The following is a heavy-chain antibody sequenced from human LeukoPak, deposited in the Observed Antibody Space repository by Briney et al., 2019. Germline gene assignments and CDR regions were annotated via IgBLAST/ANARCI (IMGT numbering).Heavy chain of an antibody. CDR3: ARDFIQWIPLSYFDY. Sequence: PSETLSLTCTVSSGSISTSNYYWGWIRQPPGKGLEWIGSIYYSGSTYYNPSLKSRVTISVDTSKNQFSLKLSSVTAADTAVYYCARDFIQWIPLSYFDYWGQGTLVTVSS. V-gene: IGHV4-39*07. J-gene: IGHJ4*02. D-gene: IGHD5-18*01. CDR1: SGSISTSNYY. CDR2: IYYSGST.